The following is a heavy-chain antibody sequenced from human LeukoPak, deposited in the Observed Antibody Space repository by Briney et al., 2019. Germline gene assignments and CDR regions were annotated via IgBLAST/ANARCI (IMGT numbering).Heavy chain of an antibody. D-gene: IGHD4-17*01. CDR3: ARLDPPLDDYGDYGYFDY. V-gene: IGHV5-51*01. J-gene: IGHJ4*02. Sequence: GESLKISCKGSGYSFTSYWIGWVRQMPGKGLEWMGIIYPGDSDTRYSPSFQDQVTISADKSISTAYLQWSSLKASDTAMYYCARLDPPLDDYGDYGYFDYWGQGTLVTVSS. CDR2: IYPGDSDT. CDR1: GYSFTSYW.